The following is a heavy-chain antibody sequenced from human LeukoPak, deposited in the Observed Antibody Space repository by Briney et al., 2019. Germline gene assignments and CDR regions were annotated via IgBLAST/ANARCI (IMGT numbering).Heavy chain of an antibody. CDR3: VRDGPFYYYDSSGYDY. CDR1: GFTFSSYS. V-gene: IGHV3-48*01. Sequence: GGSLRLSCAASGFTFSSYSMNWVRQAPGKGLEWVSYISSSSTIYYADSVKGRFTISRDNAKNSLYLQMNSLRAEDTAVYYCVRDGPFYYYDSSGYDYWGQGTLVTVSS. D-gene: IGHD3-22*01. CDR2: ISSSSTI. J-gene: IGHJ4*02.